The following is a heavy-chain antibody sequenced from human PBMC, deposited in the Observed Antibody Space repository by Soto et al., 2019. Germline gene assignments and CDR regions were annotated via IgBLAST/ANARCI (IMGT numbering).Heavy chain of an antibody. CDR1: GGSFSGYY. D-gene: IGHD3-3*01. CDR2: INHSEST. V-gene: IGHV4-34*01. CDR3: ARGLGRITIFGVVIPTSAFDY. Sequence: QVQLQQWGAGLLKPSETLSLTCAVYGGSFSGYYWSWIRQPPGKGLEWIGEINHSESTNYNPSLKSRVTISVDTSKNQFSLKLSSVTAADTAVYYCARGLGRITIFGVVIPTSAFDYWGQGTLVTVSS. J-gene: IGHJ4*02.